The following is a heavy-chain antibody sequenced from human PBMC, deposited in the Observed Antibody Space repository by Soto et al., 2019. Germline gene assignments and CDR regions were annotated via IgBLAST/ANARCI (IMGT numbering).Heavy chain of an antibody. J-gene: IGHJ5*02. CDR1: GYTFTSYG. CDR2: ISAYNGNT. D-gene: IGHD3-3*01. Sequence: GASVKVSCKASGYTFTSYGISWVRQPPGQGLEWMGWISAYNGNTNYAQKLQGRVTMTTDTSTSTAYMELRSLRTDDTAVYYCARDYDFWSGYSLWFDPLGQGTLVTGSS. V-gene: IGHV1-18*04. CDR3: ARDYDFWSGYSLWFDP.